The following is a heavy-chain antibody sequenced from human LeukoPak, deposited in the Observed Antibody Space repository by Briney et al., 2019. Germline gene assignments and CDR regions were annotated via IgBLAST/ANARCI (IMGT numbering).Heavy chain of an antibody. CDR3: ARDYYDSSGYYDH. J-gene: IGHJ4*02. CDR1: GGSFSGYY. V-gene: IGHV4-34*01. Sequence: SETLSLTCAVYGGSFSGYYWSWIRQPPGKGLEWIGEINHSGSTNYNPSLKSRVTISVDTSKNQFSLKLSSVTAADTAVYYCARDYYDSSGYYDHWGQGTLVTVSS. CDR2: INHSGST. D-gene: IGHD3-22*01.